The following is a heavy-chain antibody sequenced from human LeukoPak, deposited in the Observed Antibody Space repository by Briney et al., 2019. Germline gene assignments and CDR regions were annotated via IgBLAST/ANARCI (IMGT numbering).Heavy chain of an antibody. D-gene: IGHD2-2*01. Sequence: PRGSLRLSCAASGFTFSSYAMSWVRQAPGKGLEWVSAISGSGGSTYYADSVKGRFTITRDNSKNTLYLQMNSLRAEDTAVYYCAKYLTPSWRGGTGVHRPYYFDYWGQGTLVTVSS. CDR1: GFTFSSYA. CDR3: AKYLTPSWRGGTGVHRPYYFDY. V-gene: IGHV3-23*01. CDR2: ISGSGGST. J-gene: IGHJ4*02.